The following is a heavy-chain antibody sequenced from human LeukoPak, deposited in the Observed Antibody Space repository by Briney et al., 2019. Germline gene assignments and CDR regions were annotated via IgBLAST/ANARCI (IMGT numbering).Heavy chain of an antibody. D-gene: IGHD6-13*01. CDR1: GYTFTSYG. Sequence: GASVKVSCKASGYTFTSYGISWVRQAPGHGLEWLGWISAYNGNTNYAQKLQGRVTMTTDTSTSTAYMELRSLRSDDTAVYYCARDAGLAAAGRMMGYWGQGTLVTVSS. V-gene: IGHV1-18*01. CDR3: ARDAGLAAAGRMMGY. J-gene: IGHJ4*02. CDR2: ISAYNGNT.